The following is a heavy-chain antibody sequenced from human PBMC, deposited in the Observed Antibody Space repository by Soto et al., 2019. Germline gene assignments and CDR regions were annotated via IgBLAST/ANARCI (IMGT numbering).Heavy chain of an antibody. J-gene: IGHJ3*02. CDR1: GGSISSYY. CDR3: ARVWGGAFDI. V-gene: IGHV4-59*01. D-gene: IGHD3-10*01. CDR2: IYYSGST. Sequence: TPSETLSLTCTVSGGSISSYYWSWIRQPPGKGLEWIGYIYYSGSTNYNPSLESRVTISVDTSKNQFSLKLSSVTAADTAVYYCARVWGGAFDIWGQGTMVTVSS.